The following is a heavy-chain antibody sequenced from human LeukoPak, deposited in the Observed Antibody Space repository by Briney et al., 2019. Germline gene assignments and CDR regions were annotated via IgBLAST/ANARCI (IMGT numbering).Heavy chain of an antibody. CDR2: ISYDGSNK. J-gene: IGHJ4*02. D-gene: IGHD3-16*01. Sequence: GGSLRLSCAASGFTFSSYSMNWVRQAPGKGLEWVAVISYDGSNKYYADSVKGRFTISRDNSKNTLYLQMNSLRAEDTAVYYCARDFGPLWGQGTLVTVSS. V-gene: IGHV3-30*03. CDR3: ARDFGPL. CDR1: GFTFSSYS.